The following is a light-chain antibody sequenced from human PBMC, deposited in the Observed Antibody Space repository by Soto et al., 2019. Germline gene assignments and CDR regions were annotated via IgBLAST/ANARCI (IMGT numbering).Light chain of an antibody. Sequence: EIVLTQSPGTLYLSPEERATLSCRASQSVSSSYLAWYQQKPDQAPRLLLYGASSSATCIPDWVSGSGSGRDFTLTISRLEPEDVAGYYCQQYGMSPPYTFGQGTKVEIK. CDR1: QSVSSSY. CDR3: QQYGMSPPYT. CDR2: GAS. J-gene: IGKJ2*01. V-gene: IGKV3-20*01.